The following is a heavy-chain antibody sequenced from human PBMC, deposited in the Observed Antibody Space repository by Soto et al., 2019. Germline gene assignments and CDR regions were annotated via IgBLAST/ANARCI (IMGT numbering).Heavy chain of an antibody. CDR2: ISSSNSYT. Sequence: QVQLVESGGGLVKPGGSLRLSCAASGFTFSDYYISWIRQAPGKGLEWVSYISSSNSYTNYADSVKGRFTISRDNAKNSLYLQMNSLRAEDTAVYFCARHVHDAFDIWGQGTMVTVSS. J-gene: IGHJ3*02. D-gene: IGHD3-10*02. CDR3: ARHVHDAFDI. V-gene: IGHV3-11*05. CDR1: GFTFSDYY.